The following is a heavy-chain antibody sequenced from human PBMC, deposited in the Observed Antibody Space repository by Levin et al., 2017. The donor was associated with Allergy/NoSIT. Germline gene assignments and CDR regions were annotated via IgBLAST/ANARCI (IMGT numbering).Heavy chain of an antibody. J-gene: IGHJ4*02. CDR3: AKAAVAD. Sequence: PGGSLRLSCTASGFTFSTYGMHWVRQAPGKGLDWVALITSNGNNIYYADSVKGRFTISRDNYKNTLFLQMNSLRAEDTAVYYCAKAAVADWGQGTLVTVSS. CDR1: GFTFSTYG. CDR2: ITSNGNNI. V-gene: IGHV3-30*18.